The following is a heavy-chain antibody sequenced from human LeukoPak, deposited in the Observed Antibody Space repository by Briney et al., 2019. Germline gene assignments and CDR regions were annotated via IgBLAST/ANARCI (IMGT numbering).Heavy chain of an antibody. Sequence: GGSLRLSCTASGFSFSGHWMHWARQLPGKGLVWVSRISPTGSTTSYADSVKGRFTVSRDNAKNTLYLRVNNLRAEDTAVYYCARGPNSNWSELDFWGQGTLLTVSS. CDR2: ISPTGSTT. CDR3: ARGPNSNWSELDF. J-gene: IGHJ4*02. V-gene: IGHV3-74*01. CDR1: GFSFSGHW. D-gene: IGHD6-6*01.